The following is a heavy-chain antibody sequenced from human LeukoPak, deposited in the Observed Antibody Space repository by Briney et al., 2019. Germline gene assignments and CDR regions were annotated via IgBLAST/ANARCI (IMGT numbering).Heavy chain of an antibody. J-gene: IGHJ4*02. CDR2: IWYDGSNK. V-gene: IGHV3-33*01. Sequence: GGSLRLSCAASGFTISAYGRQWVRQAPGKGLEWVAVIWYDGSNKYYADSVKGRFTISRDNSKNTLYLQMNSLRAEDTAVYYSARDQGAWDYWGQGTLVTVSS. CDR1: GFTISAYG. CDR3: ARDQGAWDY.